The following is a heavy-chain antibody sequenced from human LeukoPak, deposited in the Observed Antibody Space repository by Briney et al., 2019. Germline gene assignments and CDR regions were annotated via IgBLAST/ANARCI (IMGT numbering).Heavy chain of an antibody. V-gene: IGHV4-39*01. CDR2: IYYSGST. CDR1: GGSISSSSYY. J-gene: IGHJ3*02. D-gene: IGHD3-3*01. CDR3: ARAYITIFGVVRAFDI. Sequence: SETLSLTCTVSGGSISSSSYYWGWIRQPPGKGLEWIGSIYYSGSTYYNPSLKSRVTISVDTSKNQFSLKLSSVTAADTAVYYCARAYITIFGVVRAFDIWGHGTMVTVSS.